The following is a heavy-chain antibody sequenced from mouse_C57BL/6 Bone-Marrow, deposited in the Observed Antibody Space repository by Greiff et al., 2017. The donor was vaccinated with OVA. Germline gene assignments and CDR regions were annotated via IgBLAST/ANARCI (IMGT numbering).Heavy chain of an antibody. J-gene: IGHJ2*01. CDR1: GYTFTSYW. V-gene: IGHV1S12*01. CDR2: IYPRDGST. D-gene: IGHD1-1*02. Sequence: QVQLQQSGAELVKPGASVKMSCKASGYTFTSYWITWVKQRPEQGLEWIGYIYPRDGSTKYNEKFKGKATLTADKSSSTAYMQLNSLTSEDSAVYFCARGDYGGYWGQGTTLTVSS. CDR3: ARGDYGGY.